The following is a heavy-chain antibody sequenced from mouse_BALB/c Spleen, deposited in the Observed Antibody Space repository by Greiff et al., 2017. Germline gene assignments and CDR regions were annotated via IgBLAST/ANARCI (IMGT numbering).Heavy chain of an antibody. CDR1: GYTFTSYW. V-gene: IGHV1-7*01. J-gene: IGHJ2*01. CDR2: INPSTGYT. Sequence: QVQLKQSGAELAKPGASVKMSCKASGYTFTSYWMHWVKQRPGQGLEWIGYINPSTGYTEYNQKFKDKATLTVDKSSSTAYMQLSSLTSEDSAVYYCARSGPYYFDYWGQGTTLTVSS. CDR3: ARSGPYYFDY.